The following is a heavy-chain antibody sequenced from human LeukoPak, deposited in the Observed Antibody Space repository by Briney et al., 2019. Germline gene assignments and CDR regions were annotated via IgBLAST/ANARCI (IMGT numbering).Heavy chain of an antibody. CDR2: IYYSGST. D-gene: IGHD3-22*01. J-gene: IGHJ6*03. Sequence: SETLSLTCTVSGGSISSYYWSWIRQPPGKGLEWIGYIYYSGSTNYNPSLKSRVTISVDTSKNQFSLKLSSVTAADTAVDYCARLMTPYYYDSSGYYPPYYYYYYYMDVWGKGTTVTVSS. CDR3: ARLMTPYYYDSSGYYPPYYYYYYYMDV. CDR1: GGSISSYY. V-gene: IGHV4-59*01.